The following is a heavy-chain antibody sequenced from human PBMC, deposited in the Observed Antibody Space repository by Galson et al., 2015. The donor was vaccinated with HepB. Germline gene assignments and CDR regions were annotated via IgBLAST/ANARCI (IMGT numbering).Heavy chain of an antibody. J-gene: IGHJ4*02. CDR1: GYTFTSYA. V-gene: IGHV1-3*01. Sequence: SVKVSCKASGYTFTSYAMHWVRQAPGQRLEWMGWINAGNGNTKYSQKFQGRVTITRDTSASTAYMELSSLRSEDTAVYYCARGGVLLWFGEGRDYDYWGQGTLVTVSS. CDR3: ARGGVLLWFGEGRDYDY. D-gene: IGHD3-10*01. CDR2: INAGNGNT.